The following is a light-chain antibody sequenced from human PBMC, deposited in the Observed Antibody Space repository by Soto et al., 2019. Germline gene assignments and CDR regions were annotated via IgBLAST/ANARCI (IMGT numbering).Light chain of an antibody. CDR1: QGIRND. Sequence: QMTQAPSSLSASVGEKIIITCRASQGIRNDLGWYQQKPGKAPKLLIYDASTLHSGVPSRFSGSGSGTDFTLTISSLQPEDFASYYCLQDYTYPWTFGQGTKVDIK. CDR2: DAS. V-gene: IGKV1-6*01. J-gene: IGKJ1*01. CDR3: LQDYTYPWT.